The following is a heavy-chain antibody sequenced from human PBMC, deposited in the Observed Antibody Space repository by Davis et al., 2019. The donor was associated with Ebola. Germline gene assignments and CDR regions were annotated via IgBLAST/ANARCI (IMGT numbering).Heavy chain of an antibody. CDR3: AKDQIVVVVPATSPYYYDGMDV. V-gene: IGHV1-46*01. CDR1: GYTFTNYY. D-gene: IGHD2-15*01. CDR2: INPNDGRT. J-gene: IGHJ6*04. Sequence: ASVKVSCKASGYTFTNYYMHWVRQAPGQGLEWMGMINPNDGRTIYAQKFQGRVTVTRDTSTSTVYMELSSLRSEDTAVYYCAKDQIVVVVPATSPYYYDGMDVWGKGTTVTVSS.